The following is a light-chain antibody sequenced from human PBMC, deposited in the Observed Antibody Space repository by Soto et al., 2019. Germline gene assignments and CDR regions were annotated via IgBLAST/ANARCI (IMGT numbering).Light chain of an antibody. CDR2: SAS. J-gene: IGKJ1*01. CDR3: QQYYSTPWT. CDR1: QSVLYSSNNKNY. Sequence: DIVMTQSPDSLAVSLGERATINCKSSQSVLYSSNNKNYLAWYQQKQGQPPKVLIYSASTRESGVPDRFSGRGSGKDFTLTISSLQAEDVAVYYCQQYYSTPWTFGQGTKVEIK. V-gene: IGKV4-1*01.